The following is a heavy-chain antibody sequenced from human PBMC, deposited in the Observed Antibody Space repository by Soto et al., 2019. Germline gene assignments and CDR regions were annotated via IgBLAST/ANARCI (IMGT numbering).Heavy chain of an antibody. J-gene: IGHJ6*02. CDR2: ISYDGSNK. Sequence: QVQLVESGGGVVQPGRSLRLSCAASGFTFSGYGMHWVRQAPGKGLEWVAVISYDGSNKDSADSVTGRFTISRDNSKNTLYLQMNSLRPEETAVYYCARETRGGFGYYYYGMDVWGQGTTVTVSS. CDR1: GFTFSGYG. CDR3: ARETRGGFGYYYYGMDV. D-gene: IGHD3-16*01. V-gene: IGHV3-30-3*01.